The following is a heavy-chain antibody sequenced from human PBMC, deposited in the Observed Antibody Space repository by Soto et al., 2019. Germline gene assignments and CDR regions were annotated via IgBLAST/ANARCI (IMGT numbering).Heavy chain of an antibody. Sequence: LVPLCLTSTVADGPIISYGGSWIMKNTGKGLEWIGYIYYSGSTNYNPSLKSRVTISVDTSKNQFSLKLSSVTAADTAVYYCARGDVAARPDSDYYYYYMDVWGKGTTVTVSS. CDR2: IYYSGST. D-gene: IGHD6-6*01. J-gene: IGHJ6*03. CDR3: ARGDVAARPDSDYYYYYMDV. CDR1: DGPIISYG. V-gene: IGHV4-59*01.